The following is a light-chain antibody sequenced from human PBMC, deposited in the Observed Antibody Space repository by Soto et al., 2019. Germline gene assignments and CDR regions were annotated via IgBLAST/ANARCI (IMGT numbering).Light chain of an antibody. CDR1: QSVSSY. CDR2: DAS. Sequence: EIVLTQSPATLSWAAGERATLSCRASQSVSSYLAWYQQKPGQAPRLLIYDASNRATGIPARFSGSGSGTDFTLTISSLEPEDFAVYYCQQRSNWPLTFGQGTRLEIK. J-gene: IGKJ5*01. CDR3: QQRSNWPLT. V-gene: IGKV3-11*01.